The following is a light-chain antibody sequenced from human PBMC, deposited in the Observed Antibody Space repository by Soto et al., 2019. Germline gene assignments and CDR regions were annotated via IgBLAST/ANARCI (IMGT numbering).Light chain of an antibody. V-gene: IGLV2-11*01. CDR1: SSDVGGYDY. CDR2: DVT. J-gene: IGLJ1*01. Sequence: QSALTQPRSVSGSPGQSVTISFTGTSSDVGGYDYVSWYQQHPGKAPKLMIYDVTKRPSGVPDRFSGSRSGNTASLTISGLRAEDEADYYCCSFSGSNTLYVFGTGTKVTVL. CDR3: CSFSGSNTLYV.